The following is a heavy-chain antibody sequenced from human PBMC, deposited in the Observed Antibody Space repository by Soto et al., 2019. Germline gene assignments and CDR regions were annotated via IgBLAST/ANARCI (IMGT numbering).Heavy chain of an antibody. V-gene: IGHV1-69*13. Sequence: GASVKVSCKASGGTFSSYAISWVRQAPGQGLEWMGGIIPIFGTANYAQKFQGIVTITADESTSTAYMELSSLRSEDTAVYYCSIAAAGTGYYYYGMDVWGQGTTVTVSS. CDR1: GGTFSSYA. J-gene: IGHJ6*02. D-gene: IGHD6-13*01. CDR2: IIPIFGTA. CDR3: SIAAAGTGYYYYGMDV.